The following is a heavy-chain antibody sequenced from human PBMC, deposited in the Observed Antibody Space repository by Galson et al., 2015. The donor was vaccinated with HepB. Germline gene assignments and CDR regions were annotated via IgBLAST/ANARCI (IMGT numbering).Heavy chain of an antibody. D-gene: IGHD2-2*01. V-gene: IGHV3-30*18. CDR3: AKELGYCSSTSCGDAFDI. CDR1: GFTFSSYG. Sequence: SLRLSCAASGFTFSSYGMHWVRQAPGKGLEWVAVISYDGRNKYYADSVKGRFTISRDNSKNTLYLQMNSLRAEDTAVYYCAKELGYCSSTSCGDAFDIWGQGTMVTVSS. CDR2: ISYDGRNK. J-gene: IGHJ3*02.